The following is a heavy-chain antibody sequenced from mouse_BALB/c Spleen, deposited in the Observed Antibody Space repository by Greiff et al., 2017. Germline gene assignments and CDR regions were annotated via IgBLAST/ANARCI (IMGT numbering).Heavy chain of an antibody. CDR1: GYSITSDYA. CDR3: ARSYDGGFAY. D-gene: IGHD2-12*01. Sequence: EVKVEESGPGLVKPSQSLSLTCTVTGYSITSDYAWNWIRQFPGNKLEWMGYISYSGSTSYNPSLKSRISITRDTSKNQFFLQLNSVTTEDTATYYCARSYDGGFAYWGQGTLVTVSA. J-gene: IGHJ3*01. V-gene: IGHV3-2*02. CDR2: ISYSGST.